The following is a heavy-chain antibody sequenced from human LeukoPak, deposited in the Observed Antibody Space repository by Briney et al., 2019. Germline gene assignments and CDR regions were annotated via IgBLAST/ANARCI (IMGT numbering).Heavy chain of an antibody. V-gene: IGHV4-30-4*01. Sequence: SETLSLTCTVSGGSVGSDDYYWNWIRQTPGKGLEWIGYIYYNGNTYYNPSLRSRVTISLDTFRNHFTLNLSSVTAADTAMYYCARGGLNSLLPYWGQGTLVAVSS. J-gene: IGHJ4*02. D-gene: IGHD2/OR15-2a*01. CDR1: GGSVGSDDYY. CDR3: ARGGLNSLLPY. CDR2: IYYNGNT.